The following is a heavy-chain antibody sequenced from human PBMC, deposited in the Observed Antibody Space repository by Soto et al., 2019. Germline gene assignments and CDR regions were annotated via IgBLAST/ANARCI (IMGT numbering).Heavy chain of an antibody. J-gene: IGHJ4*02. CDR1: GGSVSSGSYY. CDR2: IYYSGST. V-gene: IGHV4-61*01. Sequence: QVQLQESGPGLVKPSETLSLTCTVSGGSVSSGSYYWSWIRQPPGKGLEWIGYIYYSGSTNYNPSRKSRVTISVDTSKSQFALKLSSVTAADTAVYYCARVSMVATFKSFDYWGQGTLVTVSS. D-gene: IGHD5-12*01. CDR3: ARVSMVATFKSFDY.